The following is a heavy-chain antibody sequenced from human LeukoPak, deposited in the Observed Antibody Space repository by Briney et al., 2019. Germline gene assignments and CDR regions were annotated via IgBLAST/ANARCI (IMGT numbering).Heavy chain of an antibody. V-gene: IGHV3-21*01. Sequence: SGGSLRLSCAASGFTFGSYAMSWVRQAPGKGLEWVSSISSSSSYILYADSVKGRFTISRDNAKNSLYLQMNSLRAEDTAVYYCARDRIIYGDYGDAFDIWGQGTMVTVSS. CDR1: GFTFGSYA. D-gene: IGHD4-17*01. CDR3: ARDRIIYGDYGDAFDI. CDR2: ISSSSSYI. J-gene: IGHJ3*02.